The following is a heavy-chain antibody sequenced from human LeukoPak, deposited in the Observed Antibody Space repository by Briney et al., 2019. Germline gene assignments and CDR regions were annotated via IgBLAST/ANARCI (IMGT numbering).Heavy chain of an antibody. Sequence: QSGGSLRLSCVASGFSFSSHWMSWVRQAPGKGLEWVANIKQDESEKYYVDSVKGRFTISRDNAKNSLYLQMNSLRAEDTAVYYCARDDFDWLSPLPAFGYWGQGTLVTVSS. CDR2: IKQDESEK. CDR3: ARDDFDWLSPLPAFGY. CDR1: GFSFSSHW. D-gene: IGHD3-9*01. J-gene: IGHJ4*02. V-gene: IGHV3-7*01.